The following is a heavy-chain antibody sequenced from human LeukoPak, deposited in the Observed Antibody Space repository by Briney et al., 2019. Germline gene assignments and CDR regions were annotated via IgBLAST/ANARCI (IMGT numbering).Heavy chain of an antibody. J-gene: IGHJ4*02. CDR2: MNPNSGNT. CDR3: ARDLAYCGGDCYDDY. CDR1: GYTFTSYD. D-gene: IGHD2-21*02. V-gene: IGHV1-8*01. Sequence: ASVKVSCKASGYTFTSYDINWVRQATGQGLERTGWMNPNSGNTGYAQKFQGRVTMTRNTSISTAYMELSSLRSEDTAVYYCARDLAYCGGDCYDDYWGQGTLVTVSS.